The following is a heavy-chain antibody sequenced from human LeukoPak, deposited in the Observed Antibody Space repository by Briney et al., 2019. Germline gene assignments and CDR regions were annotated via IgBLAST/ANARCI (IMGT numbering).Heavy chain of an antibody. CDR3: ARKGLGGELGGFDS. Sequence: GGSLRLSCAASGFTFSSYEMNWVRQAPGKGLEWVSYISSSGSTIYYADSVKGRFTISRDNSKNTLYLQMNSLRVEDTALYHCARKGLGGELGGFDSWGQGTLVTVSS. CDR1: GFTFSSYE. CDR2: ISSSGSTI. J-gene: IGHJ4*02. V-gene: IGHV3-48*03. D-gene: IGHD1-7*01.